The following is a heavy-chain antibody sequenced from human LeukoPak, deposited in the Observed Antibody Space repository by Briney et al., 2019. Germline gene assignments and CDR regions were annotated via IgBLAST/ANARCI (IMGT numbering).Heavy chain of an antibody. J-gene: IGHJ5*02. CDR2: INHSGST. Sequence: SETLSLTCAVYGGSFSGYYWSWIRQPPGKGLEWIGEINHSGSTNYNPSLKSRVTISVDTSKNQFSLKLSSVTAADTAVYYCARAVGGYYYGSGRQFDPWGQGTLVTVSS. V-gene: IGHV4-34*01. CDR1: GGSFSGYY. D-gene: IGHD3-10*01. CDR3: ARAVGGYYYGSGRQFDP.